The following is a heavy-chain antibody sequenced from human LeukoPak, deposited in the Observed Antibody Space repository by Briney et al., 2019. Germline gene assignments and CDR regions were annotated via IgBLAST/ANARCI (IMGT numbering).Heavy chain of an antibody. J-gene: IGHJ4*02. V-gene: IGHV1-69*05. CDR1: GGTFSSYA. CDR3: AGSYSGSYSEFDY. Sequence: SVKVSCKASGGTFSSYAISWGRQAPGQGLEWMGGIIPIFGTANYAQKFQGRVTITTDESTSTAYMELSSLRSEDTAVYYGAGSYSGSYSEFDYWGQGTLVTVSS. D-gene: IGHD1-26*01. CDR2: IIPIFGTA.